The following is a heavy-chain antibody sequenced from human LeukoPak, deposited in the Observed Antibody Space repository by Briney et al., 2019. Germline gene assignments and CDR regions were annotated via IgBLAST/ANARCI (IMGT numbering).Heavy chain of an antibody. Sequence: GSLRLSCAASGFTVSSNYMSWVRQAPGKGLEWIGSIYYSGSTYYNPSLKSRVTISVDASKNQFSLKLSSVTAADTAVYYCARQTSYCSSTSCLSYDYWGQGTLVTVSS. CDR1: GFTVSSNY. CDR2: IYYSGST. J-gene: IGHJ4*02. D-gene: IGHD2-2*01. V-gene: IGHV4-39*01. CDR3: ARQTSYCSSTSCLSYDY.